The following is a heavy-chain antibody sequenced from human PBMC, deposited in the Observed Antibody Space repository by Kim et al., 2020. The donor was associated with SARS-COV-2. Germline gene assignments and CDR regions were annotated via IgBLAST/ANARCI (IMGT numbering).Heavy chain of an antibody. CDR2: ISSNGGST. Sequence: GGSLRLSCSASGFTFSSYAMHWVRQAPGKGLEYVSAISSNGGSTYYADSVKGRFTISRDNSKNTLYLQMSSLRAEDTAVYYCVQFRRLEPWLVFDYWGQRTLVTVSA. D-gene: IGHD6-19*01. V-gene: IGHV3-64D*06. CDR1: GFTFSSYA. J-gene: IGHJ4*02. CDR3: VQFRRLEPWLVFDY.